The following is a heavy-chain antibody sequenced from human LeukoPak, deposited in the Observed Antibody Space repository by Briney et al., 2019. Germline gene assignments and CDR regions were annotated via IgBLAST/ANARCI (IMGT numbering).Heavy chain of an antibody. V-gene: IGHV3-30*04. CDR3: ARFVVVVAATNFGY. CDR2: ISYDGSNK. J-gene: IGHJ4*02. D-gene: IGHD2-15*01. CDR1: GFTFSSYA. Sequence: GGSLRLSCAASGFTFSSYAMHWVRQAPGKGLEWVAVISYDGSNKYYADSVKGRFTISRDNSKNTLYLQMNSLRAEDTAVYYCARFVVVVAATNFGYWGQGTLVTVSS.